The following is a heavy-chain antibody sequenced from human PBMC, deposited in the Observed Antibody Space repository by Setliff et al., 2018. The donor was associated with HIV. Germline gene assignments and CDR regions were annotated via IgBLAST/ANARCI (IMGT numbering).Heavy chain of an antibody. CDR1: GASIRSYY. CDR2: IYYTGST. CDR3: AREGSTSWYADY. J-gene: IGHJ4*02. D-gene: IGHD6-13*01. V-gene: IGHV4-59*12. Sequence: PSETLSLTCSVSGASIRSYYWTWIRQPPGRGLEWIGFIYYTGSTKYNPSLKSRVTISVDTSKTQFSLRLGSVTAADTAVYYCAREGSTSWYADYWGQGTLVTVSS.